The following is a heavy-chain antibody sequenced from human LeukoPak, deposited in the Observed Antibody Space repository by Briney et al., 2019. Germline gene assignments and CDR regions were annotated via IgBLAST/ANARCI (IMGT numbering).Heavy chain of an antibody. V-gene: IGHV3-21*01. Sequence: GGSLRLSCTASGFTFINYSMNWVRQAPGKGLEWVSSISTNSAFIYYADSVRGRFTISRDNAKHSLYLQMNSLRAEDTAVYYCVREVAVAGVFYFDYWGEGTLVAVSS. D-gene: IGHD6-19*01. J-gene: IGHJ4*02. CDR3: VREVAVAGVFYFDY. CDR1: GFTFINYS. CDR2: ISTNSAFI.